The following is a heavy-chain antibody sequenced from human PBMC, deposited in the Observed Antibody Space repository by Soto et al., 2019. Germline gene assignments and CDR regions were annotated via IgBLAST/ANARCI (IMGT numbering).Heavy chain of an antibody. Sequence: PGGSLGLSCAASGFTVSIYWMSGVRQAPGKGLEWVANIKQDGSEKYYVDSVKGRFTISRDNSKNTLYLQMNSLRAEDTAVYYCAKDAIYYYYYMDVWGKGTTVTVSS. J-gene: IGHJ6*03. CDR2: IKQDGSEK. CDR3: AKDAIYYYYYMDV. CDR1: GFTVSIYW. V-gene: IGHV3-7*03.